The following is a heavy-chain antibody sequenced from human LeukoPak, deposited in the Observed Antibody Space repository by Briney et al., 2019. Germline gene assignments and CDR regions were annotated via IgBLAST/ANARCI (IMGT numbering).Heavy chain of an antibody. CDR1: GYTLTELS. V-gene: IGHV1-24*01. CDR2: FDPEDGET. Sequence: GASVKVSCKVSGYTLTELSMHWVRQAPGKGLEWMGGFDPEDGETIYAQKFQGRVTMTEDTSTDTAYMELSSLRSEDTAVYYCATLFAPXDIXTGFPYYFDYWGQGTLVTVSS. D-gene: IGHD3-9*01. CDR3: ATLFAPXDIXTGFPYYFDY. J-gene: IGHJ4*02.